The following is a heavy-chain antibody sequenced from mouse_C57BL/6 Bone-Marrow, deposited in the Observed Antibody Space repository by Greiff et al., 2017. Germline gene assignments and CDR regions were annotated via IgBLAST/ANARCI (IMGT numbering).Heavy chain of an antibody. Sequence: EVKLMESGGDLVKPGGSLKLSCAASGFTFSSYGMSWVRQTPDKRLEWVATISSCGSYTYYPDSVKGRFTISRDNAKNTLYLQMSRLKSEDTAMYYCARLRPFAYWGQGTLVTVSA. CDR3: ARLRPFAY. CDR2: ISSCGSYT. D-gene: IGHD1-2*01. V-gene: IGHV5-6*01. J-gene: IGHJ3*01. CDR1: GFTFSSYG.